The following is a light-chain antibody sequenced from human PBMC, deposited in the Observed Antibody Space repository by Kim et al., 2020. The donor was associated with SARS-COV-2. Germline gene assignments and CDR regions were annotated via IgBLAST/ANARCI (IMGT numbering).Light chain of an antibody. J-gene: IGLJ1*01. CDR1: FGSVSTNPI. CDR2: STS. V-gene: IGLV8-61*01. Sequence: GRTVTLTCGLRFGSVSTNPIPCWYQQTPGQGPRTLVYSTSIRSSGVPNRFSGSILGNAAALTITGAQADDESEYYCVLYMGGGISVFGTGTKVTVL. CDR3: VLYMGGGISV.